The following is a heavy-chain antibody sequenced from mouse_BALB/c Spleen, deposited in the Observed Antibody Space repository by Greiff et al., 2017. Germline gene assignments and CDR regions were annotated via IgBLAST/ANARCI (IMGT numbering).Heavy chain of an antibody. Sequence: VKLKESGPGLVAPSQSLSITCTVSGFSLTSYGVHWVRQPPGKGLEWLGVIWAGGSTNYNSALMSRLSISKDNSKSQVFLKMNSLQTDDTAMYYCAREGEGYAMDYWGQGTSVTVSS. V-gene: IGHV2-9*02. CDR1: GFSLTSYG. CDR2: IWAGGST. CDR3: AREGEGYAMDY. J-gene: IGHJ4*01.